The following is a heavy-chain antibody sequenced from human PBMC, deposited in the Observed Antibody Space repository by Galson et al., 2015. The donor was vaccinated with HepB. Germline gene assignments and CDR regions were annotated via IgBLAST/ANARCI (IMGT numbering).Heavy chain of an antibody. Sequence: SLRLSCAASGFTFSRYGMNWVRQAPGKGLEWVAVISYDGGNEHYADSVKGRFTISRDNSKNALYLQLNSLRAEDTAVYYCAKAFCSSTSCLIQHWGQGTLVTVSS. CDR1: GFTFSRYG. CDR2: ISYDGGNE. V-gene: IGHV3-30*18. D-gene: IGHD2-2*01. J-gene: IGHJ1*01. CDR3: AKAFCSSTSCLIQH.